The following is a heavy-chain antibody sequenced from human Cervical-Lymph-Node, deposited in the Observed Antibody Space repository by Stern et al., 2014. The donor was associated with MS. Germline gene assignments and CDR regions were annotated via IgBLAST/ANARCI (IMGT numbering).Heavy chain of an antibody. CDR2: IGSSSNYI. D-gene: IGHD2/OR15-2a*01. V-gene: IGHV3-21*01. Sequence: VQLVESGGGLVQPGGSLRLSCAASGFMFRTYNMNWVPQAPGKGLEWVSAIGSSSNYIYYADSVRGRFTISRDNAKNSLYLQMNSLRAEDTAVYYCARDDELYGLDYWGQGTLVTVSS. CDR3: ARDDELYGLDY. CDR1: GFMFRTYN. J-gene: IGHJ4*02.